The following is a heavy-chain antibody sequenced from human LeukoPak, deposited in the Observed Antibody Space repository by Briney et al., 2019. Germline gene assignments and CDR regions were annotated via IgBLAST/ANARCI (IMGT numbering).Heavy chain of an antibody. CDR1: GLTFSSYS. CDR2: ISSGSNYI. CDR3: ARVGRTIFGLNHYYYYMDV. Sequence: GGSLRLSCAPSGLTFSSYSMNWVRQAPGKGLEWVSSISSGSNYIYYADSVKGRFTISRDNAKNSLYLQMNSLRAEDTAVYYCARVGRTIFGLNHYYYYMDVWGKGTTVTVSS. V-gene: IGHV3-21*01. D-gene: IGHD3/OR15-3a*01. J-gene: IGHJ6*03.